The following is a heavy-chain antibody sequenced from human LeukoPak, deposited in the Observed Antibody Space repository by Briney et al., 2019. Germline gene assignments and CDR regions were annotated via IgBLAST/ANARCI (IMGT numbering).Heavy chain of an antibody. CDR2: IKQDGSEK. CDR1: GFTFSNFW. CDR3: AKAASSSWPSYYYGMDV. D-gene: IGHD6-13*01. V-gene: IGHV3-7*03. J-gene: IGHJ6*02. Sequence: GGSLRLSCAASGFTFSNFWMSWVRQAPGKGLEWVANIKQDGSEKHYVDSVKGRFTISKDNSKNTVYLQMSSLRVDDTAVYYCAKAASSSWPSYYYGMDVWGQGTTVTVSS.